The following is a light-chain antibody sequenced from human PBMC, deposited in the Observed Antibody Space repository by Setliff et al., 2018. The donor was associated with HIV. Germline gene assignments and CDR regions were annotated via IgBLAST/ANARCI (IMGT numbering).Light chain of an antibody. CDR3: SSYTSSSPPYV. CDR2: GVR. V-gene: IGLV2-14*01. CDR1: SSDVGGYNY. J-gene: IGLJ1*01. Sequence: QSALTQPASVSGSPGQSITISCTGTSSDVGGYNYVSWYQQYPGKAPKLMIYGVRNRPSGVSDRFSGSKSGNTASLSISGLQAEDEADYYCSSYTSSSPPYVFGSGTKGTV.